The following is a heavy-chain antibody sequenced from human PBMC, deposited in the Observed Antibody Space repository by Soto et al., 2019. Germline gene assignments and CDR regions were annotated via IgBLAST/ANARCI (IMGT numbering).Heavy chain of an antibody. CDR1: GGTFSSYA. CDR2: IIPIFGTA. Sequence: ASVKVSCKASGGTFSSYAISWVRQAPGQGLEWMGGIIPIFGTANYAQKFQGRVTITADESTSTAYMELSSLRSEDTAVYYCARENDSSPSRAFDIWGQGTMVTVSS. D-gene: IGHD6-13*01. CDR3: ARENDSSPSRAFDI. J-gene: IGHJ3*02. V-gene: IGHV1-69*13.